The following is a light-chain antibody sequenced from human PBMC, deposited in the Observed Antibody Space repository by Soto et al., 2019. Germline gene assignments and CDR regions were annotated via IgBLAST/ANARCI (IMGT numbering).Light chain of an antibody. CDR1: HNIERW. J-gene: IGKJ1*01. CDR2: DAS. CDR3: QQFAISTT. V-gene: IGKV1-5*01. Sequence: IQMTQSPSTLSASVGDRVTITCRASHNIERWMAWYQQRPGKAPSLLIFDASTLHSGVPSRFSGSGSGTDFTLTISSLQPDDFATYYCQQFAISTTFGQGTKVDIK.